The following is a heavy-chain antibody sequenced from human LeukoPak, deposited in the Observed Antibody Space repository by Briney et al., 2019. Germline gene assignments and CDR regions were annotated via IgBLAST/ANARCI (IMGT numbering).Heavy chain of an antibody. CDR1: GGSISSGAYY. D-gene: IGHD3-22*01. CDR3: ARDRLWLYDSSGYPHYYFDY. Sequence: SQTLSLTCTVSGGSISSGAYYWSWIRQHPGKGLEWIGYMYYSGSTYYNPSLKSRVTISVVTSKNQFSLKLSSVTAADTAVYYCARDRLWLYDSSGYPHYYFDYWGQGTLVTVSS. J-gene: IGHJ4*02. CDR2: MYYSGST. V-gene: IGHV4-31*03.